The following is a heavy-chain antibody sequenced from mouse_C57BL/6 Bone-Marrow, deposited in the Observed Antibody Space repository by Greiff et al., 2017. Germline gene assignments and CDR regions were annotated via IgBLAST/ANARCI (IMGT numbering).Heavy chain of an antibody. CDR1: GFTFSDYY. J-gene: IGHJ3*01. CDR2: ISNGGGST. V-gene: IGHV5-12*01. D-gene: IGHD4-1*02. CDR3: ARPQLGPFAY. Sequence: EVQLVESGGGLVQPGGSLKLSCAASGFTFSDYYMYWVRQTPEKRLEWVAYISNGGGSTYYPDTVKGRFTISRDNAKNTLYLQMSRLKSEDTAMYYCARPQLGPFAYWGQGTLVTVSA.